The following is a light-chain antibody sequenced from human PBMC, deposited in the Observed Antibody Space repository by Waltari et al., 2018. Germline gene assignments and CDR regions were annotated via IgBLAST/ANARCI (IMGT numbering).Light chain of an antibody. V-gene: IGLV2-8*01. Sequence: QSALTQPPSASVSPGQSVTISCTGTSSDVGGYDYVSWCPQHPGKTPKLMMYAINKRPSGVPTRFSGARSGNTASLTVSGLRPEDEADYYCSSYAGSNRVIFGGGTKLTVL. CDR2: AIN. CDR3: SSYAGSNRVI. J-gene: IGLJ2*01. CDR1: SSDVGGYDY.